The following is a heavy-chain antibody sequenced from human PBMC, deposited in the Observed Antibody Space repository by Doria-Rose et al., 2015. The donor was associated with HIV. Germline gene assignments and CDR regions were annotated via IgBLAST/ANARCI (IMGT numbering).Heavy chain of an antibody. CDR3: ARIKSSRWYHKYYFDF. V-gene: IGHV2-26*01. J-gene: IGHJ4*02. Sequence: GPVLVKPTETLTLTCTVSGVSLSSPGMGVSWIRQPPGKALEWLAKIFSDDERSYKTSLQSRLIISRCTSKSQVVLTMTDMDTVDTATYYCARIKSSRWYHKYYFDFWGQGTLVIVSA. D-gene: IGHD6-13*01. CDR1: GVSLSSPGMG. CDR2: IFSDDER.